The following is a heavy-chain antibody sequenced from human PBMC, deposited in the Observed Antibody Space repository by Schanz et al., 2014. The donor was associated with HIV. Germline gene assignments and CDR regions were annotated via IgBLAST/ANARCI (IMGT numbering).Heavy chain of an antibody. CDR2: IYSAGTT. CDR1: GFTVSNNH. V-gene: IGHV3-53*01. J-gene: IGHJ4*02. D-gene: IGHD6-19*01. Sequence: QLVESGGGLIQPGGSLRLSYVFSGFTVSNNHLSWVRQAPGKGLEWVSIIYSAGTTYYTDSVKGRFTISRDNSKNTLYLQMNSLGAEDTAVYYCAKVAIHSSGWLPFDYWGQGTLVTVSS. CDR3: AKVAIHSSGWLPFDY.